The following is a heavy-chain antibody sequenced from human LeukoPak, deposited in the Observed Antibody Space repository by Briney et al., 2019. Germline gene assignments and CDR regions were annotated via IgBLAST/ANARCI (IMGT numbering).Heavy chain of an antibody. V-gene: IGHV1-24*01. CDR3: ATQQLVRFVLRFQH. J-gene: IGHJ1*01. CDR1: GYTLTELS. Sequence: ASVKVSCKVSGYTLTELSMHWVRQAPGKGLEWMGRFDPEDGETIYAQKFQGRVTMTEDTSTSTAYMELSSLRSEDTAVCYCATQQLVRFVLRFQHWGQGTLVTVSS. CDR2: FDPEDGET. D-gene: IGHD6-13*01.